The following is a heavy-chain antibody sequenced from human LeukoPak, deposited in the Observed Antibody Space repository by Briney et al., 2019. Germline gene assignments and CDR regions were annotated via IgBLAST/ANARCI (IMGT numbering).Heavy chain of an antibody. CDR1: GGSVSNSNFY. J-gene: IGHJ4*02. Sequence: SETLSLTCTVSGGSVSNSNFYWSWLRQPPGKPLEWIGYVYYTGSAYYNPSLEGRVTISVDTSKNQFSVRLSSVTAADTAMYYCARSQNYYGSGDYWSQGTLVTVSS. V-gene: IGHV4-61*01. CDR2: VYYTGSA. D-gene: IGHD3-10*01. CDR3: ARSQNYYGSGDY.